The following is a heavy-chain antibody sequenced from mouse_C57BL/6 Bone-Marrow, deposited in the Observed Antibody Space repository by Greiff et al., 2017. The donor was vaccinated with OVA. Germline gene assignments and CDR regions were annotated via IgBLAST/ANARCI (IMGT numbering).Heavy chain of an antibody. D-gene: IGHD2-1*01. CDR3: ARRGDGKDAMDD. CDR2: INPGSGDT. Sequence: QVQLQQSGAELVRPGASVKMSCTASGYTFTSYTMHWVKQRPGQGLEWIGNINPGSGDTEYNQKFKDKATLTADTSSSTAYLQLSSLTSEDTAVYYCARRGDGKDAMDDWGQGTTVTVSS. CDR1: GYTFTSYT. V-gene: IGHV1-4*01. J-gene: IGHJ4*01.